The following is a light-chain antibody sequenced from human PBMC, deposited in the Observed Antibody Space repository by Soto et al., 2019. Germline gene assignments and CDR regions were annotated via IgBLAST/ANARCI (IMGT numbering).Light chain of an antibody. V-gene: IGLV4-69*01. Sequence: QSVLTQSPSASASLGASVKLTCVLSSGHSNYAVAWHQQQPEKGPRHLMRLHSDGSHNPGDGIPDRFSGSSSGTERYLTIARLHSEDEAYYYCQNRGSGTVVFGGGTKLTVL. CDR2: LHSDGSH. J-gene: IGLJ2*01. CDR3: QNRGSGTVV. CDR1: SGHSNYA.